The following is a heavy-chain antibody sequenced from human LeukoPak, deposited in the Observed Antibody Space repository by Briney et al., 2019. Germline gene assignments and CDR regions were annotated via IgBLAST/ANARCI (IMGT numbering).Heavy chain of an antibody. CDR1: GESISTYS. V-gene: IGHV4-4*07. CDR3: ARDSRGTDPWYFDV. J-gene: IGHJ2*01. D-gene: IGHD3-22*01. Sequence: SETLSLTCTVSGFVSGESISTYSWSWCRQPAGKGLEWLGRINPSGSTNYNPSLKSRVTISEDKSRNQVSLKLNSVTAADTAVYYCARDSRGTDPWYFDVWGRGTLVTVSS. CDR2: INPSGST.